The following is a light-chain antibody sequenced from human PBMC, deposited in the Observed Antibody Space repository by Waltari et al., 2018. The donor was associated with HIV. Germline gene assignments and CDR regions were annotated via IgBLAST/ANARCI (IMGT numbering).Light chain of an antibody. CDR2: EVS. CDR3: CSYAGSSTYA. V-gene: IGLV2-23*02. CDR1: SSDVGCYTL. Sequence: QSALTQPASVSGSPCQSFTISCTGTSSDVGCYTLVSWYQQHPGKAAKLMIYEVSKRPSGVSNRLSGSKSGKTASLTISGLQAEDEADYYCCSYAGSSTYAFGTGTKVTVL. J-gene: IGLJ1*01.